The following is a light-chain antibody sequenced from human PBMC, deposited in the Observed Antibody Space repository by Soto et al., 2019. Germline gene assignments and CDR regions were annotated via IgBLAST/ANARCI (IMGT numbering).Light chain of an antibody. V-gene: IGKV1-5*01. CDR2: DAS. J-gene: IGKJ1*01. Sequence: DIQMTQSLSTLSASVGYRFTITCRAIQSISSWLAWYQQKPGKATKLLIYDASSLESGVTSRFSGSGSGTEFTLTISSMQPDDFATYYCKQYNSYSWTFGQGTKLDIK. CDR3: KQYNSYSWT. CDR1: QSISSW.